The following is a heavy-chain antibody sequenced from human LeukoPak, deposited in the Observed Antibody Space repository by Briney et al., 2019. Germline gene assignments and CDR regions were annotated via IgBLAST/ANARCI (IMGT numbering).Heavy chain of an antibody. CDR3: ARGPTFAVASSSWRVGNY. CDR2: MNPNSGNT. Sequence: GASVKVSCKASGYTFTSYDINWVRQATGQGLEWMGWMNPNSGNTGYAQKFQGRVTSTRNTSIITAYMELSSLRSEDTAVYYCARGPTFAVASSSWRVGNYWGQGTLVTVSS. CDR1: GYTFTSYD. J-gene: IGHJ4*02. D-gene: IGHD6-13*01. V-gene: IGHV1-8*03.